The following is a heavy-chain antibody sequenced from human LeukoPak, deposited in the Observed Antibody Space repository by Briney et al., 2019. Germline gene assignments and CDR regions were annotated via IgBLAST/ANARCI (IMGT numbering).Heavy chain of an antibody. V-gene: IGHV4-59*01. CDR1: GGSISSYY. J-gene: IGHJ5*01. CDR3: ARWGGTPLSFDP. D-gene: IGHD1-26*01. CDR2: IYYSGST. Sequence: PSETLSLTCTVSGGSISSYYWSWIRQPPGKGLEWIGYIYYSGSTNYNPPLKSRVTISVDTSKNQFSLKLSSVTAADTAVYYCARWGGTPLSFDPWGQGTLVTVSS.